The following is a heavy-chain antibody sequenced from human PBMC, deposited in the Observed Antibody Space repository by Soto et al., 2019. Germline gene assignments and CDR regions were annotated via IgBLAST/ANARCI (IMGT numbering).Heavy chain of an antibody. J-gene: IGHJ6*02. CDR2: IYSGGST. CDR3: ARDSPAGSDSGSYYYYYGMDV. D-gene: IGHD3-10*01. CDR1: GFTVSSNY. V-gene: IGHV3-53*02. Sequence: EVQLVETGGGLIQPGGSLRLSCAASGFTVSSNYMSWVRQAPGKGLEWVSVIYSGGSTYYADSVKGRFTISRDNSKNTLYLQMNSLRAEDTAVYYCARDSPAGSDSGSYYYYYGMDVWGQGTTVTVSS.